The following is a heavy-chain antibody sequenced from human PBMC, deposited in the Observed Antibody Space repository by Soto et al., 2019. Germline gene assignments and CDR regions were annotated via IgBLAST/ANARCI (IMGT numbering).Heavy chain of an antibody. J-gene: IGHJ5*02. CDR3: ARVGYTAAADWFDP. CDR1: GGSISSYY. V-gene: IGHV4-4*07. CDR2: IYTSGST. Sequence: SETLSLTCTVSGGSISSYYWSWIRQPAGKGLEWIGRIYTSGSTNYNPSLKSRVTMSVDTSKNQFSLKLSSVTAADTAVYYCARVGYTAAADWFDPRGQGTLVTVSS. D-gene: IGHD6-13*01.